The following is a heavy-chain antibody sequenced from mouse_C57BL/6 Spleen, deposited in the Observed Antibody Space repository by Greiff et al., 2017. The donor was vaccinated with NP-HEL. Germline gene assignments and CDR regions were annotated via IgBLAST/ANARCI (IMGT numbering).Heavy chain of an antibody. CDR2: INPSNGGT. Sequence: VQLQQSGTELVKPGASVKLSCKASGYTFTSYWMHWVKQRPGQGLEWIGIINPSNGGTNYNAKFKSKATLTVDKSSSTAYLQLSSLTSEDSAVYYCASMAYYYGSNPYYFDYWGQGTTLTVSS. D-gene: IGHD1-1*01. V-gene: IGHV1-53*01. CDR1: GYTFTSYW. CDR3: ASMAYYYGSNPYYFDY. J-gene: IGHJ2*01.